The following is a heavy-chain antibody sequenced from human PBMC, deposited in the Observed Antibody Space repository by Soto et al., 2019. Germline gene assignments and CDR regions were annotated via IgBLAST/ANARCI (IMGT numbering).Heavy chain of an antibody. Sequence: QVQLVESGGGVVQPGRSLRLSWAASGFTFSSYAMHWVRQAPGKGLEWVAVISYDGSNKYYADSVKGRFTISRDNSKNTLYLQMNSLRAEDTAVYYCARESDIVATNPTFDYWGQGTLVTVSS. J-gene: IGHJ4*02. CDR3: ARESDIVATNPTFDY. V-gene: IGHV3-30-3*01. CDR1: GFTFSSYA. D-gene: IGHD5-12*01. CDR2: ISYDGSNK.